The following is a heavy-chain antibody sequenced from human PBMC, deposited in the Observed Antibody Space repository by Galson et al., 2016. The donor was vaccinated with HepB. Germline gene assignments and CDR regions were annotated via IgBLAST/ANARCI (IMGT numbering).Heavy chain of an antibody. CDR2: ICHTGNAI. CDR3: ATAYLYGDHFGGFAP. Sequence: SLRLSCAASGFIFGDYYMTWIRQAPGQGLEWLSGICHTGNAIYYADSVEGRFTVSRDNSRYPLFLQMNNLRAEDTAIYYCATAYLYGDHFGGFAPWGQGALVTVSS. J-gene: IGHJ5*02. CDR1: GFIFGDYY. V-gene: IGHV3-11*04. D-gene: IGHD4-17*01.